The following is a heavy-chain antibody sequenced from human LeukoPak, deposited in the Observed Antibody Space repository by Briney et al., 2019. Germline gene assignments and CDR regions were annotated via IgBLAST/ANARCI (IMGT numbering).Heavy chain of an antibody. J-gene: IGHJ4*02. V-gene: IGHV4-34*01. CDR2: ITYDGST. D-gene: IGHD3-3*01. CDR3: ARGLASGYPPIPFDY. Sequence: NPSETLSLTCAVFGGSFDGYYWSWVRQPPGKGLEWIGEITYDGSTNYNPSLKSRVTISVDTSKIQFSLNLSSVTAADTAIYYCARGLASGYPPIPFDYWGQGTQVTVSS. CDR1: GGSFDGYY.